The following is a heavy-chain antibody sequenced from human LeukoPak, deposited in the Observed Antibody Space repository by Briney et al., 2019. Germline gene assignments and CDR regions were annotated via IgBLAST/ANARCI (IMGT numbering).Heavy chain of an antibody. V-gene: IGHV4-59*01. D-gene: IGHD3-9*01. J-gene: IGHJ2*01. Sequence: SETLSLTCTVSGGSISSYYWSWIRQPPGKGLEWIGYIYYSGSTNYNPSLKSRVTISVDTSKNQFSLKLSSVTAADTAVYYCARGYYDILSIANWYFDLWGRGTLVTVSS. CDR2: IYYSGST. CDR3: ARGYYDILSIANWYFDL. CDR1: GGSISSYY.